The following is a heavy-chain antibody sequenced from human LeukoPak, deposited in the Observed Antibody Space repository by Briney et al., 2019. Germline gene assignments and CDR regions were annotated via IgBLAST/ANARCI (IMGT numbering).Heavy chain of an antibody. Sequence: GGSLRLSCAASGLNFRKSWMTWVRQAPGRGLEWVANIKDDGSEKYYVDSVKGRFTISRDNAKNTLYLQMNSLRAEDTAIYYCAKRDTTYWGQGTLVTVSS. D-gene: IGHD1-26*01. J-gene: IGHJ4*02. CDR1: GLNFRKSW. CDR3: AKRDTTY. V-gene: IGHV3-7*03. CDR2: IKDDGSEK.